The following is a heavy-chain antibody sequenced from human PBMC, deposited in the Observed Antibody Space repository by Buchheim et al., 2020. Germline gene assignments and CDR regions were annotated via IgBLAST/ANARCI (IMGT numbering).Heavy chain of an antibody. J-gene: IGHJ5*02. CDR2: INPNSGGT. V-gene: IGHV1-2*04. CDR3: ARGYKIIYDYIWGSYRRSTIYNWFDP. D-gene: IGHD3-16*02. CDR1: GYTFTGYY. Sequence: QVQLVQSGAEVKKPGASVKVSCKASGYTFTGYYMHWVRQAPGQGLEWMGWINPNSGGTNYAQKFQGWVTMTRDTSISTAYMELSRLRSDDTAVYYCARGYKIIYDYIWGSYRRSTIYNWFDPWGQGTL.